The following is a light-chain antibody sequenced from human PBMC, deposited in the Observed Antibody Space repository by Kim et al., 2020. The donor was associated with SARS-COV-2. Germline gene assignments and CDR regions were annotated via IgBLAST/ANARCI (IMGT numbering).Light chain of an antibody. J-gene: IGKJ4*01. CDR1: QSVSSY. CDR3: QQRRSWPLT. Sequence: LSPGERATLSCRASQSVSSYLAWYPEKPGQSPRLLIYDASNRATGIPARFSGSGSGTDFTLTISSLEPEDFAVYYCQQRRSWPLTFGGGTKVDIK. V-gene: IGKV3-11*01. CDR2: DAS.